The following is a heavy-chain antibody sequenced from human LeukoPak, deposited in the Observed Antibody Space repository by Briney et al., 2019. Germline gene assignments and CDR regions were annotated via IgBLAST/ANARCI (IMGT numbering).Heavy chain of an antibody. CDR2: IYYSGST. CDR1: GGSISSGDYY. Sequence: PSETLSLTCTVSGGSISSGDYYWSWIRQPPGKGLEWIGYIYYSGSTYYNPPLKSRVTISVDTSKNQFSLKLSSVTAADTAVYYCARVYSNYGASDYWGQGTLVTVSS. D-gene: IGHD4-11*01. CDR3: ARVYSNYGASDY. V-gene: IGHV4-30-4*08. J-gene: IGHJ4*02.